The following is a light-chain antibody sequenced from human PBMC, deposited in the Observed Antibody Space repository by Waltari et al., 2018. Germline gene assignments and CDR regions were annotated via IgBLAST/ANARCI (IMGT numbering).Light chain of an antibody. V-gene: IGKV3-11*01. CDR1: QSVSSY. CDR2: DAS. J-gene: IGKJ3*01. Sequence: EIVLTQSPVTLSLSPGERATLSCRASQSVSSYLAWYQQKPGQAPRLLIYDASNRATGIPARFSGSGSGTDFTLTISSLEPEDFAVYYCQQRSNFGPGTKVDIK. CDR3: QQRSN.